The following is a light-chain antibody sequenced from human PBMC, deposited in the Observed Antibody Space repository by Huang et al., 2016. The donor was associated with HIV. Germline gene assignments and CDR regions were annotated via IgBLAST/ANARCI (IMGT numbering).Light chain of an antibody. V-gene: IGKV3-11*01. CDR3: QQRGDWPYT. Sequence: EIVLTQSPATLSLSPGERATLSCRASRSVRSYLAWYQQKPGQAPRRLIYDTSNRATGIPARFGGSGSGTDFTLTISSLEPEDFAVYYCQQRGDWPYTFGPGTKLEIK. J-gene: IGKJ2*01. CDR1: RSVRSY. CDR2: DTS.